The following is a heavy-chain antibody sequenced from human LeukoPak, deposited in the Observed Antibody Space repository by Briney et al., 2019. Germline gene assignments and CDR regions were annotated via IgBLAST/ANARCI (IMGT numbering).Heavy chain of an antibody. CDR1: GFTFSSYG. CDR3: ARDLVPAAIAPTPYYYYYYGMDV. Sequence: GGSLRLSCAASGFTFSSYGMHWVRQAPGKGLEWVAVIWYDGSNKYYADSVKGRFTISRDNSKNTLYLQMNSLRAEDTAVYYCARDLVPAAIAPTPYYYYYYGMDVWGQGTTVTVSS. V-gene: IGHV3-33*08. CDR2: IWYDGSNK. J-gene: IGHJ6*02. D-gene: IGHD2-2*01.